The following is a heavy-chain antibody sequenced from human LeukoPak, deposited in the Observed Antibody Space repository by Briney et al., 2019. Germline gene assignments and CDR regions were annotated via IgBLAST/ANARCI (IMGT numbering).Heavy chain of an antibody. D-gene: IGHD6-13*01. Sequence: SETLSLTCAVYGASFSGYYWSWIRQPPGKGLEWIGEINHSGSTNYNPSLKSRVTISVDTSKNQFSLKLSSVTAADTAVYYCARRQYSSSWYWFDPWGQGTLVTVSS. CDR1: GASFSGYY. CDR2: INHSGST. V-gene: IGHV4-34*01. CDR3: ARRQYSSSWYWFDP. J-gene: IGHJ5*02.